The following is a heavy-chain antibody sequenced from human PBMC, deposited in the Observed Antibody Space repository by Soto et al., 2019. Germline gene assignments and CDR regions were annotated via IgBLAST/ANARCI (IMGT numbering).Heavy chain of an antibody. CDR2: ISSSSSTI. V-gene: IGHV3-48*01. D-gene: IGHD3-10*01. CDR3: ARPYGSGSTW. J-gene: IGHJ4*02. CDR1: GFTFSNYN. Sequence: GGSLRLSCAASGFTFSNYNMNWFRQAPGKGLEWVSYISSSSSTIYYADSVKGRFTISRDNAKNSLYLQMNSLRAEDTAVYYCARPYGSGSTWWGQGTLVTVSS.